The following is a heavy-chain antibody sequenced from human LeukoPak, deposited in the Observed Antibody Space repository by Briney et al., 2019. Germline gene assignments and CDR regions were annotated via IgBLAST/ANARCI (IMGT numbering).Heavy chain of an antibody. Sequence: PSETLSLTCTVSGGSFSSGGYYWSWIRRHPGKGLEWIGYIYYSGSTYYNPSLKSRVTISVDTSKNQFSLKLSSVTAADTAVYYCAREGDYPYDSSGPFDYWGQGTLVTVSS. V-gene: IGHV4-31*03. J-gene: IGHJ4*02. CDR1: GGSFSSGGYY. CDR2: IYYSGST. CDR3: AREGDYPYDSSGPFDY. D-gene: IGHD3-22*01.